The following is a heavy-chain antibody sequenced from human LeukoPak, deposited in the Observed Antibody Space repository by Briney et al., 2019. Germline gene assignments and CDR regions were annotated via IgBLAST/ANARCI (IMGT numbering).Heavy chain of an antibody. J-gene: IGHJ4*02. D-gene: IGHD2-2*01. CDR3: AKGHCSSTSCYGTGFDY. V-gene: IGHV3-30*02. CDR2: IRYDGSNK. CDR1: GFTFSSYG. Sequence: GGSLRLSCAASGFTFSSYGMHWVREAPGNPLQLLAFIRYDGSNKYYADSVKGRFTISRDNSKNTLYLQMNSLRAEDTAVYYCAKGHCSSTSCYGTGFDYWGQGTLVTVSS.